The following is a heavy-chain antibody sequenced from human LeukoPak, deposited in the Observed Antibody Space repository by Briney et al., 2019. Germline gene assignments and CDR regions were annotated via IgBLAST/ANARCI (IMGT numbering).Heavy chain of an antibody. CDR3: ARAGYSSSWYWAY. V-gene: IGHV1-69*05. D-gene: IGHD6-13*01. CDR1: GGTFSSYT. J-gene: IGHJ4*02. CDR2: IIPIFGTA. Sequence: SVKVSCKASGGTFSSYTISWVRQAPGQGLEWMGRIIPIFGTANYAQKFQGRVTITTDESTSTAYMELSSLRSEDTAVYYCARAGYSSSWYWAYWGQGTLVTVSS.